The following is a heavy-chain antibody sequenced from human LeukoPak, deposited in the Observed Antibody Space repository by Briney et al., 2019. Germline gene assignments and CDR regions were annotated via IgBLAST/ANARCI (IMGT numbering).Heavy chain of an antibody. CDR2: IYWDGDQ. Sequence: SGPTLVKPTQTLTLTCTFSGLSLTTGGVGVGWIRQPPGKALEWLALIYWDGDQRYSPSLKDRLTVTKDTSKNQVFLYMAYMDPVDTATYFCAHSPSDSYKNGGGWYFDLWGRGTLVIVSS. CDR1: GLSLTTGGVG. J-gene: IGHJ2*01. V-gene: IGHV2-5*02. D-gene: IGHD5-24*01. CDR3: AHSPSDSYKNGGGWYFDL.